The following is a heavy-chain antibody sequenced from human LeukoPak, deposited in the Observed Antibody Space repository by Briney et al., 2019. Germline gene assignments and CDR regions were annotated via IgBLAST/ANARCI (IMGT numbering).Heavy chain of an antibody. CDR1: GFSLSTSGVG. D-gene: IGHD3-22*01. CDR3: AHRSYYDSSGYGLFDY. V-gene: IGHV2-5*01. CDR2: IYWNDDK. Sequence: SGPTLVNPTQTLTLTCTFSGFSLSTSGVGVTWIRQPPGKALEWLALIYWNDDKGYSPSMKSRLTITKDTSKNQVVLTMTNMDPVDTATYYCAHRSYYDSSGYGLFDYWGQGTLVTVSS. J-gene: IGHJ4*02.